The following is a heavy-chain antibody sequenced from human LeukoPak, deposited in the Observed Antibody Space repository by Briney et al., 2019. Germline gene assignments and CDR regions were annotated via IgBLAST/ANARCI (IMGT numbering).Heavy chain of an antibody. CDR1: GYTFSGHW. D-gene: IGHD7-27*01. J-gene: IGHJ4*02. Sequence: GESLKISCQGSGYTFSGHWIAWVRQMPGKGLEWMGIIYPGDSDTRYSPSFQGQVTISADKSISTAYLQWNTLKASDTAFYYCARLTGTYTPFYFDHWGQGTLVAVSS. V-gene: IGHV5-51*01. CDR3: ARLTGTYTPFYFDH. CDR2: IYPGDSDT.